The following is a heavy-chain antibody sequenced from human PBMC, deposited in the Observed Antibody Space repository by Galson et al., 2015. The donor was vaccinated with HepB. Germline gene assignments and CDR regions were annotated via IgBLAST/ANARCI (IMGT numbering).Heavy chain of an antibody. CDR1: GGSFSGYY. V-gene: IGHV4-34*01. CDR2: IDHSGST. J-gene: IGHJ4*02. CDR3: TRGPNSNWSG. Sequence: ETLSLTCAVYGGSFSGYYWSWIRQPPGKGLEWIGEIDHSGSTSYNPSLKSRVTISVDTSENQISLKVSSVTAADTAVYYCTRGPNSNWSGWGQGTLVTVSS. D-gene: IGHD3-3*01.